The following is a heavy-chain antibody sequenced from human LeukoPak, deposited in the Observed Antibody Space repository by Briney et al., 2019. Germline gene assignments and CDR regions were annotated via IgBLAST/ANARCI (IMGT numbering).Heavy chain of an antibody. CDR2: IKQDGSEK. CDR1: GFTFSSYW. Sequence: GGSLRLSCASSGFTFSSYWMSWVRQAPGKGLEWVANIKQDGSEKYYVDSVKGRFTISRDNAKNSLYLQMNSLRAEDTAVYYCAREGLVTYDAFDIWGQGTMVTVSS. V-gene: IGHV3-7*01. CDR3: AREGLVTYDAFDI. D-gene: IGHD3/OR15-3a*01. J-gene: IGHJ3*02.